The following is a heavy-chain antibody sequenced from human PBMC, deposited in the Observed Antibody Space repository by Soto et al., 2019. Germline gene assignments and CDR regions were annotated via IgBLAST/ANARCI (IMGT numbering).Heavy chain of an antibody. CDR1: GFTFSSYA. CDR3: ARDLPLYSSSWPNWFDP. Sequence: GSLRLSCAASGFTFSSYAMHWVRQAPGKGLEWVAVISYDGSNKYYADSVKGRFTISRDNSKNTLYLQMNSLRAEDTAVYYCARDLPLYSSSWPNWFDPWGQGTLVTVSS. D-gene: IGHD6-13*01. J-gene: IGHJ5*02. V-gene: IGHV3-30-3*01. CDR2: ISYDGSNK.